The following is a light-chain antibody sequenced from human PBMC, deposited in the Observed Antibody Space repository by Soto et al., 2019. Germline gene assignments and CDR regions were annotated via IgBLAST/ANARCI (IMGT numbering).Light chain of an antibody. J-gene: IGLJ2*01. CDR3: SSYAGNNVI. V-gene: IGLV2-8*01. CDR2: DVA. Sequence: QSALTQPPSASGSPGQSVTISCTGTLSDVDGCNCVSWYQQHPGKAPKLMIYDVAKRPSGVPDRFSGSRSGTTASLTVSGLQAEDEANYYCSSYAGNNVIFGGGTKPTVL. CDR1: LSDVDGCNC.